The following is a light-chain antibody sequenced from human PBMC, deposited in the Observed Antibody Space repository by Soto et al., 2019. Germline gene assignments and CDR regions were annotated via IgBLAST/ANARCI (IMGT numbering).Light chain of an antibody. Sequence: EVVLTQSPATLSLSPWERATLSCRASQSITSYLVWYQRKFGQAPRLLIYNTSSRATGIPDRFTGAGSGTDFTLTIRRLEPEDLALYYCQHYAHNSPITFGQGTRLEIK. CDR3: QHYAHNSPIT. CDR2: NTS. CDR1: QSITSY. J-gene: IGKJ5*01. V-gene: IGKV3-20*01.